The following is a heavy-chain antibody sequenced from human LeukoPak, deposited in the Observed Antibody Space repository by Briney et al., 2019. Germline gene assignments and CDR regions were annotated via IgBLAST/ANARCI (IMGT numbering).Heavy chain of an antibody. V-gene: IGHV4-34*01. D-gene: IGHD3-22*01. Sequence: PSETLSLTCAVYGGSFSGYYWSWIRQPPGKGLEWIGEINHSGSTNHNPSLKSRVTISVDTSKKQFSLKLSSVTAADTAEYYCARGVSRPRYYDSSGDYSASAFDIWGQGTMVTVSS. CDR3: ARGVSRPRYYDSSGDYSASAFDI. CDR1: GGSFSGYY. CDR2: INHSGST. J-gene: IGHJ3*02.